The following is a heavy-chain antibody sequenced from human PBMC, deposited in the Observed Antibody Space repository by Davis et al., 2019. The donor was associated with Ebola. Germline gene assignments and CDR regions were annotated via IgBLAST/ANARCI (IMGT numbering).Heavy chain of an antibody. J-gene: IGHJ6*03. Sequence: PSETLSLTCTVSGGSISRDGSYWTWIRPHPGKGLEWIVYIYYSGSTYYKPSLTSRVTTSLATFNNQFYLNLYSVTAADTAVYYCARDLRYDSSGHDYYFYMDVWGKGTTVTVSS. D-gene: IGHD3-22*01. CDR1: GGSISRDGSY. V-gene: IGHV4-31*03. CDR3: ARDLRYDSSGHDYYFYMDV. CDR2: IYYSGST.